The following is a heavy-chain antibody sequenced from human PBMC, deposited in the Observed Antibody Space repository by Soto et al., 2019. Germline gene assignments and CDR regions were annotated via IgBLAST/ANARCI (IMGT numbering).Heavy chain of an antibody. V-gene: IGHV5-51*01. CDR2: IYPGDSDT. Sequence: PGESLKISCKGSGYSFATYWIGWVRQMPGKGLEWMGMIYPGDSDTRYSPSFQGQVTISADKSLNTAYLQWSSLKASDTAMYYCARRFTMYGDFDYWGQGTLVTVSS. J-gene: IGHJ4*02. D-gene: IGHD3-10*02. CDR3: ARRFTMYGDFDY. CDR1: GYSFATYW.